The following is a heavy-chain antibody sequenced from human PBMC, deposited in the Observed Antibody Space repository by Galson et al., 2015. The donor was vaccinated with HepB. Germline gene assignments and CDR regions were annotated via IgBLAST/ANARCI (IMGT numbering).Heavy chain of an antibody. V-gene: IGHV3-21*01. CDR3: ARDGQMAGPNFDY. Sequence: SLRLSCAASGFTFSSYSMNWVRQAPGKGLEWVSSISSSSSYIYYADSVKGRFTISRDNAKNSLYLQMNSLRAEDTAVYYCARDGQMAGPNFDYWGQGTLVTVSS. CDR2: ISSSSSYI. CDR1: GFTFSSYS. D-gene: IGHD6-19*01. J-gene: IGHJ4*02.